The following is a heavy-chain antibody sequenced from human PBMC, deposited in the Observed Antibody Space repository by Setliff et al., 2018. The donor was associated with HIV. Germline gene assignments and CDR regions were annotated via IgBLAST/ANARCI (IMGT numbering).Heavy chain of an antibody. CDR3: VRDKWLVPDTFDI. V-gene: IGHV3-21*01. D-gene: IGHD6-19*01. CDR2: ISSSSYYI. CDR1: GFTFDDYG. J-gene: IGHJ3*02. Sequence: NPGGSLRLSCAASGFTFDDYGMSWVRQAPGKGLEWVSSISSSSYYIYYADSVKGRFTISRDNAKNSLFLQMNSLRAEDTAVYYCVRDKWLVPDTFDIWGQGTMVTVSS.